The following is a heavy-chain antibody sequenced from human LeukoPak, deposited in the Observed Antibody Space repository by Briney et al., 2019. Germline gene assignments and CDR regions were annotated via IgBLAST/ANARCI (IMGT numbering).Heavy chain of an antibody. CDR2: IKQDGSEK. V-gene: IGHV3-7*01. Sequence: GGSLRLSCAASGFTFSSYWMSWVRQAPGKGLEWVANIKQDGSEKYYVDSVKGRFTTSRDNAKNSLYLQMNSLRAEDTAVYYRARRMNDILTGYYSGFDYWGQGTLVTVSS. CDR3: ARRMNDILTGYYSGFDY. J-gene: IGHJ4*02. CDR1: GFTFSSYW. D-gene: IGHD3-9*01.